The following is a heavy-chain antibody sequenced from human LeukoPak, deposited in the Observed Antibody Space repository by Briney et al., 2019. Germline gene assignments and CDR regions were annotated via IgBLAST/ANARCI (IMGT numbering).Heavy chain of an antibody. D-gene: IGHD6-13*01. CDR3: ARDWGPYSGLGMDV. J-gene: IGHJ6*02. V-gene: IGHV4-59*01. Sequence: SETLSLTCTVSGSSISSYYWSWIRQPPGKGLEWMGYIYYNGYTYYNPSLKSRVTISIDTSKNQFSLQLSSVTAADTAVYDCARDWGPYSGLGMDVWGQGTTVTASS. CDR1: GSSISSYY. CDR2: IYYNGYT.